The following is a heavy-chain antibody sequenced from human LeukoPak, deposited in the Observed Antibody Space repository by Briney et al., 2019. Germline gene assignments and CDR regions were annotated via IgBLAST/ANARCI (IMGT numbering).Heavy chain of an antibody. CDR1: GGSISSSSYY. J-gene: IGHJ4*02. V-gene: IGHV4-39*01. CDR3: ASQYYYDDSGYSPLDY. CDR2: IYYSGTT. D-gene: IGHD3-22*01. Sequence: PSETLSLTCTVSGGSISSSSYYWGWIRQPPGKGLEWIGSIYYSGTTYYNPSFKSRVTISVDTSNNQFSLKLSSVTAADTAVYFCASQYYYDDSGYSPLDYWGQGTLVTVSS.